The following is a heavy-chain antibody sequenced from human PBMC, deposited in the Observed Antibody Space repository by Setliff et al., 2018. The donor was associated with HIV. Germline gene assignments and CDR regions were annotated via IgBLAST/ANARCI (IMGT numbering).Heavy chain of an antibody. D-gene: IGHD2-2*01. V-gene: IGHV4-31*03. J-gene: IGHJ3*01. Sequence: PSETLSLTCTVSGDSISSGSYFWSWIRQHPGQGLEWIGYIYHSGNTYYNPSLKSRGTISVDTSKNQFSLKLSSVTAAATAMYYCARRGYCSSTRCSYAFDLWGPGTMVTVSS. CDR2: IYHSGNT. CDR1: GDSISSGSYF. CDR3: ARRGYCSSTRCSYAFDL.